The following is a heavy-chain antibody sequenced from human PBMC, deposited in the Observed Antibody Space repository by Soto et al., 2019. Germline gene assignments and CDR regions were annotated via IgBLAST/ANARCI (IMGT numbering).Heavy chain of an antibody. CDR1: GFTFSNSA. Sequence: ASVEVSCKASGFTFSNSAVQWVRQARGQRLEWMGWIVVGAGNTNYAQELQGRLTITRDVSTNTAYMELRSLRSEDTAVYYCAAELYSGGRCRSFDIWGQGTMVTVSS. CDR2: IVVGAGNT. V-gene: IGHV1-58*01. J-gene: IGHJ3*02. CDR3: AAELYSGGRCRSFDI. D-gene: IGHD2-15*01.